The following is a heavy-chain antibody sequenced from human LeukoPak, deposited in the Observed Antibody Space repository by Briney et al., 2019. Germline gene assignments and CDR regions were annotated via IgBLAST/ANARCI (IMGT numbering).Heavy chain of an antibody. J-gene: IGHJ5*02. D-gene: IGHD3-9*01. V-gene: IGHV3-30*04. CDR3: ARELNGDFDWSLWFDP. Sequence: DPGGSLRLSCAASGFTFSSYAVHWVHQAPGKGLEWVAVISYDGSNKYCTDSVKGRFTISRDNPKNTLYLQMNSLRAEDTAVYYCARELNGDFDWSLWFDPWGQGTLVTVSS. CDR2: ISYDGSNK. CDR1: GFTFSSYA.